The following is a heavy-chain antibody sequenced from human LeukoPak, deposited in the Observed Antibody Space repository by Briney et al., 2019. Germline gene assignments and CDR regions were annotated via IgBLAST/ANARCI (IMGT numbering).Heavy chain of an antibody. V-gene: IGHV4-39*01. J-gene: IGHJ4*02. CDR3: ARQMNTVTADY. CDR1: GGSISSSSFY. Sequence: SETLSLTCTVSGGSISSSSFYWGWIRQPPGKGLEWIGSIYYSGSTYYNPSLKSRVTISVDTSKNQFSLRLSSVTAADTAVYYCARQMNTVTADYWGQGTLVTVSS. D-gene: IGHD4-17*01. CDR2: IYYSGST.